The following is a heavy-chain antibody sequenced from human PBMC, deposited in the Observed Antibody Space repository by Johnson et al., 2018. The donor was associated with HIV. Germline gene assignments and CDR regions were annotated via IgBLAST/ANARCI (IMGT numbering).Heavy chain of an antibody. CDR2: INWNGGST. Sequence: VQLVESGGVVVQPGGSLRLSCAASGFTFDDYGMSWVRQAPGKGLEWVSGINWNGGSTGYADSVKGRFTISRDNAKNSLYLQMNSLRAEDTALYYCARSPSVVTATRGVFDIWGQGTMVTVSS. V-gene: IGHV3-20*04. CDR3: ARSPSVVTATRGVFDI. CDR1: GFTFDDYG. D-gene: IGHD2-15*01. J-gene: IGHJ3*02.